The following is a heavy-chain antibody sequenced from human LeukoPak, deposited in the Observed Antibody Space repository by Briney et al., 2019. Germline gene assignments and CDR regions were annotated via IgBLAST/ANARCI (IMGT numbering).Heavy chain of an antibody. CDR2: ISSSGSTI. Sequence: GGSLRLSCAASGFTFSSYEMNWVRQAPGKGLEWVSYISSSGSTIYYADSVKGRFTISRDNAKNSLYLQMNSLRAEDTAVYYCARVPGGWWIRYVDVWGKGTTVTISS. CDR3: ARVPGGWWIRYVDV. J-gene: IGHJ6*03. CDR1: GFTFSSYE. V-gene: IGHV3-48*03. D-gene: IGHD2-15*01.